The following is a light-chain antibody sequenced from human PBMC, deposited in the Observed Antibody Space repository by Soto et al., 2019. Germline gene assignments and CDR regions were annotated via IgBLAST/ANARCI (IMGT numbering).Light chain of an antibody. V-gene: IGKV1-27*01. Sequence: DIQLTQSPSTLSASVGDRLTIPCRASQGISNYLAWYQQKPGKVAKLLIYAASTLQSGVPSRGSGRGSCTEFTLTISSLQPDDFATYDCQQYHGYSPTFGPGTKVDIK. CDR1: QGISNY. CDR2: AAS. J-gene: IGKJ3*01. CDR3: QQYHGYSPT.